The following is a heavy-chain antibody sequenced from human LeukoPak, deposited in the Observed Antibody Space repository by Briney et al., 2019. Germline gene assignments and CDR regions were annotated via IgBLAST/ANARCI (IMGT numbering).Heavy chain of an antibody. D-gene: IGHD4-17*01. CDR1: GYSFTSYW. Sequence: GESLKISCKGSGYSFTSYWIGWVRQMPGKGLEWVGIIYPDDSDTRYSPSFQDQVTISADKSISTASLQWSSLKASDTAIYYCARHYPGGDYFIDYWGQGTLVTVPS. CDR2: IYPDDSDT. CDR3: ARHYPGGDYFIDY. J-gene: IGHJ4*02. V-gene: IGHV5-51*01.